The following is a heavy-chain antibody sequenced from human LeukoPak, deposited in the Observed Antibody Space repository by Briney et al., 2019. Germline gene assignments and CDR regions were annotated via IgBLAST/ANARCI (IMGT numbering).Heavy chain of an antibody. Sequence: SETLSLTCTVSGGSISSYYWSWTRQPPGKGLEWIGYIYYSGSTNYNPSLKSRVTISVDTSKNQFSLKLSSVTAADTAVYYCARFGDFWSGYFSEHNWFDPWGQGTLVTVSS. V-gene: IGHV4-59*01. D-gene: IGHD3-3*01. CDR2: IYYSGST. J-gene: IGHJ5*02. CDR1: GGSISSYY. CDR3: ARFGDFWSGYFSEHNWFDP.